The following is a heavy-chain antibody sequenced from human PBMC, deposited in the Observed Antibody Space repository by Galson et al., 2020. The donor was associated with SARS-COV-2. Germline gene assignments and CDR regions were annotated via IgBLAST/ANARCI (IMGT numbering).Heavy chain of an antibody. J-gene: IGHJ2*01. CDR1: GYSVSTTNY. D-gene: IGHD3-22*01. CDR2: VYPSDTT. CDR3: ARQGVNMIVLVTVPGWYFDL. Sequence: SETLSLTCTVSGYSVSTTNYWGWVRQPPGRGLEWIGRVYPSDTTYYNPSLKSRVTISVDTSKNQFSLRLDSVTAADTALYYCARQGVNMIVLVTVPGWYFDLWGRGTLVTVSS. V-gene: IGHV4-38-2*02.